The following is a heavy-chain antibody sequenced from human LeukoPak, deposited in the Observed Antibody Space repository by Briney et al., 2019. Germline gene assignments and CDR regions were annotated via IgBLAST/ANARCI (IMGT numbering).Heavy chain of an antibody. CDR1: GGSFSGYY. CDR2: INHSGST. CDR3: ARSIIGTRSKFDY. J-gene: IGHJ4*02. Sequence: SETLSLTCAVYGGSFSGYYWSWIRQPPGKGLEWIGEINHSGSTNYNPSLKSRVTISVDTSKNQFSLKLSSVTAADTAVYYCARSIIGTRSKFDYWGQGTLVTVSS. D-gene: IGHD1/OR15-1a*01. V-gene: IGHV4-34*01.